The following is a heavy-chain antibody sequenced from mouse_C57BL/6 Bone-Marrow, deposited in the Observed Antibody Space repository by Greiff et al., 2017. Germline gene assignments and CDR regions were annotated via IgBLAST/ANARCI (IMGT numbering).Heavy chain of an antibody. J-gene: IGHJ3*01. CDR1: GFTFSSYG. CDR3: ARGGYPWFAY. V-gene: IGHV5-6*01. CDR2: ISSGGSYT. Sequence: EVKLMESGGDLVKPGGSLKLSCAASGFTFSSYGMSWVRQTPDKRLEWVATISSGGSYTYYPDSVKGRFTISRDNAKNTLYLQMSRLKSEDTAMYYCARGGYPWFAYWGQGTLVTVSA. D-gene: IGHD3-1*01.